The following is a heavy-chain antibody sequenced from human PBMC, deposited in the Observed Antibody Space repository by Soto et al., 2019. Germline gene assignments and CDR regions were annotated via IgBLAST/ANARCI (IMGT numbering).Heavy chain of an antibody. V-gene: IGHV1-18*01. CDR3: TREGSAPYYYYGMDA. CDR1: GYTFTNYG. D-gene: IGHD3-10*01. CDR2: INTHNGNT. J-gene: IGHJ6*02. Sequence: ASVKVSCKASGYTFTNYGISWVRQAPGQGLEWLGWINTHNGNTNYAQNLQGRVIMTADTSTSTAYMELRSLRSDDTAIYYCTREGSAPYYYYGMDAWGQGTTVTVSS.